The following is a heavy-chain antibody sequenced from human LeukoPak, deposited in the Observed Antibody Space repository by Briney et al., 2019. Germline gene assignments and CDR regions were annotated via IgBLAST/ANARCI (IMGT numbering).Heavy chain of an antibody. J-gene: IGHJ4*02. CDR3: ARKGRIDY. Sequence: PGGSLRLSCAASGFTFRGWYMTWVRQAPGKGLEWVANIKEDGSEKNHVESVKGRFTISRDNAKNSLYLQMNSLRTEDTAVYYCARKGRIDYWGQRTLVTVSS. CDR1: GFTFRGWY. V-gene: IGHV3-7*05. D-gene: IGHD3-10*01. CDR2: IKEDGSEK.